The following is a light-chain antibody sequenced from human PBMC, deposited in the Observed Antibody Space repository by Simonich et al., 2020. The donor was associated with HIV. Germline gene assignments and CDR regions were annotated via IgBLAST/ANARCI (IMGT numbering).Light chain of an antibody. J-gene: IGKJ1*01. V-gene: IGKV1-33*01. CDR2: DAS. CDR1: QDISNY. Sequence: DIQMTQSPSSLSASVGDRVTITCQASQDISNYLNWYQQKPGKAPKLLIYDASNLETGVPSRFSGSGSGTDFTFTISSLQPEDIATYYCQQYYSTPPWTFGQGTKVEIK. CDR3: QQYYSTPPWT.